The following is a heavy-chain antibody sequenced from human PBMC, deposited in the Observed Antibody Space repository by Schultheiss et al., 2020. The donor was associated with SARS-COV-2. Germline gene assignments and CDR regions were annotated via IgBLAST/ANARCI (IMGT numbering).Heavy chain of an antibody. CDR2: INHSGST. D-gene: IGHD1-1*01. CDR1: GGSFSGYY. V-gene: IGHV4-34*01. J-gene: IGHJ4*02. CDR3: ARYVGLGYNDY. Sequence: SQTLSLTCAVYGGSFSGYYWSWIRQPPGKGLEWIGEINHSGSTNYNPSLKSRVTISVDTSKNQFSLKLSSVTAADTAVYYCARYVGLGYNDYWGQGTLVTVSS.